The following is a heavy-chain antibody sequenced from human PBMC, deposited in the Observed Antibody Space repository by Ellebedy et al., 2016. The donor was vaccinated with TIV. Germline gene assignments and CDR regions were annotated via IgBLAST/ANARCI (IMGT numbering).Heavy chain of an antibody. CDR3: ARNRGYCSGGSCYFDY. CDR1: GYTFTNYG. D-gene: IGHD2-15*01. J-gene: IGHJ4*02. CDR2: ISAYNGNT. Sequence: ASVKVSCXASGYTFTNYGISWVRQAPGQGLEWMGWISAYNGNTNYAQKLQGRVTMTTDTSTSTAYMELRSLRSDDTAVYYCARNRGYCSGGSCYFDYWGQGTLVTVSS. V-gene: IGHV1-18*01.